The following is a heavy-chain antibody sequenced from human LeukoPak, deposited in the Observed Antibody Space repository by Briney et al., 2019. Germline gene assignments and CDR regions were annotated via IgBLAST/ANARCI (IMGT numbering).Heavy chain of an antibody. J-gene: IGHJ4*02. V-gene: IGHV3-23*01. Sequence: GGSLRLSCAASGFTFSSNGMSWVRQAPGKGLEWVSSISGSGGNTYYAASVKGRFTISRDNSKNTLYLQMNSLRAEDTAVYYCAKAFFYGSGSYYSGGENFDYWGQGTLVTVSS. CDR1: GFTFSSNG. CDR2: ISGSGGNT. CDR3: AKAFFYGSGSYYSGGENFDY. D-gene: IGHD3-10*01.